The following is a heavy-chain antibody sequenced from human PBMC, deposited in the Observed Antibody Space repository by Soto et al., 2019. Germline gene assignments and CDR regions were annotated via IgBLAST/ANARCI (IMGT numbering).Heavy chain of an antibody. CDR2: ISGRTDYL. Sequence: QVQLVESGGDLVKPGGSLRLSCAASGFTFTDHYMSWLRQAPGQGLQWLSYISGRTDYLNYADSVKGRFTISRDNAKNLLYLQMTSLRADDTAVYYCARDLGLSSSNYFDFWGQGTLVTVSS. CDR3: ARDLGLSSSNYFDF. CDR1: GFTFTDHY. J-gene: IGHJ4*02. D-gene: IGHD3-10*01. V-gene: IGHV3-11*05.